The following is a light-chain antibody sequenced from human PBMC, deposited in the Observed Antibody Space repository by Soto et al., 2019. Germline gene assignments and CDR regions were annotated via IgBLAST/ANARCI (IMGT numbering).Light chain of an antibody. CDR3: QQYNSYSTWT. Sequence: DIQMTQSPSTLSASVGDRVTITFRASQSISSWLAWYQQKPGKAPKLLIYKASSLESGVPSRFSGSGSGTEFTLTISSLQPDDFATYYCQQYNSYSTWTFGQGTNVDIK. CDR2: KAS. J-gene: IGKJ1*01. CDR1: QSISSW. V-gene: IGKV1-5*03.